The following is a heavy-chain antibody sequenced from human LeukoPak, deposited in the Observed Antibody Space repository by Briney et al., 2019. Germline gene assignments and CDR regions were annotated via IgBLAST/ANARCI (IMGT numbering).Heavy chain of an antibody. V-gene: IGHV1-3*01. CDR2: INAGNGNT. J-gene: IGHJ4*02. CDR1: GYIFTNYA. Sequence: ASVKVSCTASGYIFTNYAMHWVRQAPGQRLEWMGWINAGNGNTKYSQKFQGRVTITRDTSASTAYMELSSLRSEDTAVYYCARDLSSGWSFDYWGQGTLVTVSS. CDR3: ARDLSSGWSFDY. D-gene: IGHD6-19*01.